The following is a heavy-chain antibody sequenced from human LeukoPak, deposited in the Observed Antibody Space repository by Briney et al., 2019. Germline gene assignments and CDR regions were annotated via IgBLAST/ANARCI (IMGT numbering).Heavy chain of an antibody. CDR3: AAAYFGVDEYYYGMDV. Sequence: ASVKVSFKASGYTFTGYYIHWVRQAPGQGLEWMGWINPNSGGTNYAQKFQGRVTMTRDTSISTAYMELSRLRSDDTAVYYCAAAYFGVDEYYYGMDVWGQGTTVTVSS. J-gene: IGHJ6*02. CDR1: GYTFTGYY. CDR2: INPNSGGT. V-gene: IGHV1-2*02. D-gene: IGHD3-3*01.